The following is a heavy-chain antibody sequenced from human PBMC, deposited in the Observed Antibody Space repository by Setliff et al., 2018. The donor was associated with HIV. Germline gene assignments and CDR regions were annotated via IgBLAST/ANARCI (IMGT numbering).Heavy chain of an antibody. Sequence: RASVKVSCKASGYTFTSYAMHWVRQAPGQRLEWMGWINAGNGNTNYSQKFQGRVTITRDTSASTAYMELSSLRPEDTAVYYCARGLTGGNSISDFDYWGQGTLVTSPQ. V-gene: IGHV1-3*01. J-gene: IGHJ4*02. D-gene: IGHD2-21*02. CDR2: INAGNGNT. CDR1: GYTFTSYA. CDR3: ARGLTGGNSISDFDY.